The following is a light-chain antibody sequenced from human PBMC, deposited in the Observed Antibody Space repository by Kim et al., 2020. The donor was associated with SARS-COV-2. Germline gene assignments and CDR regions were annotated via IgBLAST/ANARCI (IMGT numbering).Light chain of an antibody. V-gene: IGKV3-20*01. J-gene: IGKJ1*01. Sequence: EIVLTQSPGTLSLSPGERATLSCRASQSVYSNYLAWYLQKPGQAPRLLIYGASSRASGIPDRFSGSGSGTDFTLTINRLQPDDFAVYYCRKNGASWTFGEGTKV. CDR3: RKNGASWT. CDR2: GAS. CDR1: QSVYSNY.